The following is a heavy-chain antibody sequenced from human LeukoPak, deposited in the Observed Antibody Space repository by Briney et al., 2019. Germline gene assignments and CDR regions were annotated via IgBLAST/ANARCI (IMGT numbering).Heavy chain of an antibody. D-gene: IGHD5-12*01. CDR3: AREGDGYNPYYHYGMDV. Sequence: GASVKVSCKASGGTFSSYAISWVRQAPGQGLEWMGRIIPILGIANYAQKFQGRVTITADKSTSTAYMELSSLRSEDTAVYYCAREGDGYNPYYHYGMDVWGQGTTVTVSS. J-gene: IGHJ6*02. CDR1: GGTFSSYA. V-gene: IGHV1-69*04. CDR2: IIPILGIA.